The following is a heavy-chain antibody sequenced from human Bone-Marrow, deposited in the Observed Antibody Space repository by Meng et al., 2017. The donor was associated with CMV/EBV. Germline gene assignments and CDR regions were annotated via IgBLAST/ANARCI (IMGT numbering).Heavy chain of an antibody. Sequence: GGSLRLSCAASGFTFSSYWMHWVRQAPGKGLVWVSRINSDGSSTSYADSVKGRFTISRDNAKNSLYLQMNSLRAEDTAVYYCARAGFGELLYKSNYYYYGMDVWGQGTTVTVSS. V-gene: IGHV3-74*01. CDR2: INSDGSST. D-gene: IGHD3-10*01. CDR1: GFTFSSYW. J-gene: IGHJ6*02. CDR3: ARAGFGELLYKSNYYYYGMDV.